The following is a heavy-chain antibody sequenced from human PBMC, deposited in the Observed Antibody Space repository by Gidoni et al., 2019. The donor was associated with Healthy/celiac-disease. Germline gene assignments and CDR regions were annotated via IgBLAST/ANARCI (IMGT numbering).Heavy chain of an antibody. Sequence: QITLKESGPTLVKPTQTLTLTCTFSGFSLSTSGVGVGWIRQPPGKALEWLALIYWNDDKRYSPSLKSRLTITKDTSKNQVVLTKTNLDPVDTATYYCAHRLYYFDYWGQGTLVTVSS. J-gene: IGHJ4*02. V-gene: IGHV2-5*01. CDR1: GFSLSTSGVG. CDR2: IYWNDDK. CDR3: AHRLYYFDY.